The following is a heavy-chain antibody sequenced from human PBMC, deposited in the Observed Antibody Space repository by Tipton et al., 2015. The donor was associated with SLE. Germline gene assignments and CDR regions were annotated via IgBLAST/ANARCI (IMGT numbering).Heavy chain of an antibody. CDR3: ARASSSWPYYYYYMDV. J-gene: IGHJ6*03. Sequence: TLSLTCTVSGGSISSGDYYWSWIRQPPGKGLEWIGEINHSGSTNYNPSLKSRVTISVDTSKNQFSLKLSSVTAADTAVYYCARASSSWPYYYYYMDVWGKGTTVTVSS. D-gene: IGHD6-13*01. V-gene: IGHV4-39*07. CDR1: GGSISSGDYY. CDR2: INHSGST.